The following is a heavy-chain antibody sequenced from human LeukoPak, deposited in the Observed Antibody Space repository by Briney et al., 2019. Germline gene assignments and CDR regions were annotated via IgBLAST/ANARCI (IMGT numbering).Heavy chain of an antibody. Sequence: GSLRLSCAASGFTVSSNYMSWVRQPPGKGLEWIGSIYYSGSTYYNPSLKSRVTISVDTSKNQFSLKLSSVTAADTAVYYCARHSSSWYRGAFDIWGQGTMVTVSS. CDR3: ARHSSSWYRGAFDI. D-gene: IGHD6-13*01. CDR1: GFTVSSNY. J-gene: IGHJ3*02. CDR2: IYYSGST. V-gene: IGHV4-39*07.